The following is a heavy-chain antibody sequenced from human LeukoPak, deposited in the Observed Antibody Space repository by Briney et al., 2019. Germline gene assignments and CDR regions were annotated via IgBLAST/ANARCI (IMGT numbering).Heavy chain of an antibody. J-gene: IGHJ4*02. V-gene: IGHV1-69*01. CDR1: GATFSYYA. Sequence: GSSVKVSYKASGATFSYYAISWVRQAPGQGLEWVGGIIPIFGTTNYAQKFQGRVTITADESTSTGYMELSSLRSEDTAVYFCAREYCTNGVCSTGPEYWGQGTLVTVSS. CDR3: AREYCTNGVCSTGPEY. D-gene: IGHD2-8*01. CDR2: IIPIFGTT.